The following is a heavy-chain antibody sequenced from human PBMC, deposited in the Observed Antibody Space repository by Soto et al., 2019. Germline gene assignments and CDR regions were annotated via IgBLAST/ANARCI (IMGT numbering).Heavy chain of an antibody. CDR2: ISYDGSNK. Sequence: QVQLVESGRGVVQPGRSLRLSCAASGFTFSSYAMHWVRQAPGKGLEWVAVISYDGSNKYYADSVKGRFTISRDNSKNTLYLQMNSLRAEDTAVYYCARGYYDSVRGYYFDYWGQGTLVTVSS. V-gene: IGHV3-30-3*01. J-gene: IGHJ4*02. CDR3: ARGYYDSVRGYYFDY. CDR1: GFTFSSYA. D-gene: IGHD3-22*01.